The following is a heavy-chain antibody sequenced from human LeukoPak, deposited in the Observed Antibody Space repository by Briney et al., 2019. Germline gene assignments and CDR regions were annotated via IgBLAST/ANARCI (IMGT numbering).Heavy chain of an antibody. CDR3: ARAPGRYYYDSSGYYHYYYGMDV. J-gene: IGHJ6*02. D-gene: IGHD3-22*01. CDR2: IKQDGSEK. Sequence: GGSLRLSCAASGFTFSSYWMSWVRQAPGKGLEWVANIKQDGSEKYYVDSVKGRFTISRDNAKNSLYLQMNSLRAEDTAVYYCARAPGRYYYDSSGYYHYYYGMDVWGQGTTVTVSS. CDR1: GFTFSSYW. V-gene: IGHV3-7*01.